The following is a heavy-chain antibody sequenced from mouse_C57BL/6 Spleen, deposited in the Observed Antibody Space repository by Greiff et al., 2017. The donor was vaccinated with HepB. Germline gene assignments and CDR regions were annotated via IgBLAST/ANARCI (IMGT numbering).Heavy chain of an antibody. D-gene: IGHD2-12*01. CDR2: IDPSDSYT. Sequence: QVQLKQSGAELVKPGASVKLSCKASGYTFTSYWMQWVKQRPGQGLEWIGEIDPSDSYTNYNQKFKGKATLTVDTSSSTAYMQLSSLTSEDSAVYYCARKENWIVYFDYWGQGTTLTVSS. CDR1: GYTFTSYW. J-gene: IGHJ2*01. V-gene: IGHV1-50*01. CDR3: ARKENWIVYFDY.